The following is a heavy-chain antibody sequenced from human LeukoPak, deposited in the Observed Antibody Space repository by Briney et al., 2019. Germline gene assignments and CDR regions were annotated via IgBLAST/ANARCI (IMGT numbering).Heavy chain of an antibody. CDR3: ARTSSSSWTPDYFDY. J-gene: IGHJ4*02. V-gene: IGHV3-48*04. D-gene: IGHD6-13*01. CDR1: GFTFSSYA. CDR2: ISSSGSTI. Sequence: GGSLRLPCAASGFTFSSYAMSWVRQAPGKGLEWVSYISSSGSTIYYADSVKGRFTISRDNAKNSLYLQMNSLRAEDTAVYYCARTSSSSWTPDYFDYWGQGTLVTVSS.